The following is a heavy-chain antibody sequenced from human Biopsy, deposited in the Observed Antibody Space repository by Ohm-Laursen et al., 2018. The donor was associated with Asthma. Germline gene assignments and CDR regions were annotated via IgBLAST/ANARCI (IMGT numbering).Heavy chain of an antibody. CDR3: TRHNDY. J-gene: IGHJ4*02. CDR2: NDWEEDK. V-gene: IGHV2-70*04. Sequence: TQTLTLTCSFSGLSLSSSRANVNWIRQPPGNALEWLARNDWEEDKFYSTSLRTRLTISKGSSEDQVVLTMTNMGPVDTATYYCTRHNDYWGPGILVTVSS. CDR1: GLSLSSSRAN. D-gene: IGHD1-14*01.